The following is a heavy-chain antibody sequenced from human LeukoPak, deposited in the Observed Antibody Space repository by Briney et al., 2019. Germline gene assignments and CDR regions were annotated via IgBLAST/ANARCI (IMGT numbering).Heavy chain of an antibody. D-gene: IGHD3-22*01. V-gene: IGHV4-4*07. CDR3: ARESKTYDGSGYYHDS. CDR1: GGSITNY. J-gene: IGHJ4*02. CDR2: IYTSGST. Sequence: SETLSLTCTVSGGSITNYWSWIRQPAGKGLEWIGRIYTSGSTDYNPSLRSRVAMSVDTSKNQFSLKLWSVTAADTAVFYCARESKTYDGSGYYHDSWGQGTLVTVSS.